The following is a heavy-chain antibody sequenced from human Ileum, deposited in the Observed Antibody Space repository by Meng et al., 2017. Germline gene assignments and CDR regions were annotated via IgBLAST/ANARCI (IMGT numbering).Heavy chain of an antibody. Sequence: TFGEMCPPQVEPHRTLTRTWTFSGFSLSTSGVGVGWIRQPPGKALEWLALIYWDDDTRYRPSLKSRLTITKDTPKNQVVLTMTNMDPVDTATYYCGHWDRFGYVNADYWGQGTLVTVSS. CDR2: IYWDDDT. D-gene: IGHD5-18*01. CDR1: GFSLSTSGVG. V-gene: IGHV2-5*02. J-gene: IGHJ4*02. CDR3: GHWDRFGYVNADY.